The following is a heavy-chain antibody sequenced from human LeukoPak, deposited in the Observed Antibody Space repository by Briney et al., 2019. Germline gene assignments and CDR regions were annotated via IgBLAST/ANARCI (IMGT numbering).Heavy chain of an antibody. Sequence: SETLSLTCAVYGGSFSGYYWSWIRQPPGKGLEWIGEVNHSGSTNYNPSLKSRVTISVDTSKNQFSLKLSSVTAADTAVYYCARGEDGTGDYRPTYFDSWGQGTLVTVSS. CDR1: GGSFSGYY. D-gene: IGHD4-17*01. V-gene: IGHV4-34*01. J-gene: IGHJ4*02. CDR2: VNHSGST. CDR3: ARGEDGTGDYRPTYFDS.